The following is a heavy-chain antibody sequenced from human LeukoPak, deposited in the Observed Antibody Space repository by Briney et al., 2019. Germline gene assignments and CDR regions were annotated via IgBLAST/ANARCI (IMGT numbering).Heavy chain of an antibody. V-gene: IGHV4-34*01. CDR3: ARGRSRGSGSPLDY. CDR2: INHSGST. CDR1: GFTFSDYY. J-gene: IGHJ4*02. D-gene: IGHD3-10*01. Sequence: PGGSLRLSCAASGFTFSDYYMSWIRQAPGKGLEWIGEINHSGSTNYNPSLKSRVTISVDTSKNQFSLKLSSVTAADTAVYYCARGRSRGSGSPLDYWGQGTLVTVSS.